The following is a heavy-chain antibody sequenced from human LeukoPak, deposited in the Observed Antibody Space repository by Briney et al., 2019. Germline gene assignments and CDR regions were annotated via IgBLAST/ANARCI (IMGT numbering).Heavy chain of an antibody. CDR1: GGSFSGYY. D-gene: IGHD2-2*01. CDR2: INHSGST. CDR3: ARWGYCSSTSCRKSYYYYYGMDV. Sequence: PSETLPLTCAVYGGSFSGYYWSWIRQPPGKGLEWIGEINHSGSTNYNPSLKSRVTISVDTSKNQFSPKLSSVTAADTAVYYCARWGYCSSTSCRKSYYYYYGMDVWGQGTTVTVSS. V-gene: IGHV4-34*01. J-gene: IGHJ6*02.